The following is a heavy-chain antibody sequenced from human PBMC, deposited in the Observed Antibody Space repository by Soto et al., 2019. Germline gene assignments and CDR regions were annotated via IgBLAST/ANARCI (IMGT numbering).Heavy chain of an antibody. CDR2: TRNKANSYTT. D-gene: IGHD1-26*01. CDR3: ARVGGSRRLFDY. CDR1: GFTFSDHY. J-gene: IGHJ4*02. V-gene: IGHV3-72*01. Sequence: PGGSLRLCCAASGFTFSDHYMDWVRQAPGKGLEWVGRTRNKANSYTTDYAASVKGRFTISRDDSKNSLYLQMNSLKTEDTAVYYCARVGGSRRLFDYWGQGT.